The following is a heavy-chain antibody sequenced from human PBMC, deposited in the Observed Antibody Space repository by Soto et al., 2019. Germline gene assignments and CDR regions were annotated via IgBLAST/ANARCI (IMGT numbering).Heavy chain of an antibody. J-gene: IGHJ5*02. V-gene: IGHV1-46*01. D-gene: IGHD2-2*01. CDR3: ASWPSSTSRILRFDP. CDR2: INPSGGST. Sequence: GASVKVSCKASGYTFTSYYMHWVRQAPGQGLEWMGIINPSGGSTSYAQKFQGRVTMTRDTSTSTAYMELSSLRSEDTAVYYCASWPSSTSRILRFDPWGQGTLVTVSS. CDR1: GYTFTSYY.